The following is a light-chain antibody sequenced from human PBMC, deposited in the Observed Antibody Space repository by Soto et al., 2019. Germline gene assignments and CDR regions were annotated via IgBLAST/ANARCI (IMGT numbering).Light chain of an antibody. CDR2: DAS. CDR3: QQANSFPLT. V-gene: IGKV1-12*01. J-gene: IGKJ4*01. CDR1: QDIGIW. Sequence: DTQMTQSPSSVSASVGDRVTITCRASQDIGIWLAWYQQKPGKVPKLLIYDASTLHIGVPSRFGGSGSGTNFSLTISSLQPEDFATYYCQQANSFPLTFGVGTKVDVK.